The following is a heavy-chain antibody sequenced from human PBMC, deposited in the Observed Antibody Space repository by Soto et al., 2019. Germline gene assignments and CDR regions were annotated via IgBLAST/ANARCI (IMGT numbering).Heavy chain of an antibody. J-gene: IGHJ3*02. Sequence: QMQLVQSGAEVKKPGSSVKVSCEASGGTYPISWVRQAPGQGLEWMGSIIPMLGTTNYAQNFQGRVALTADKSTNTAYLELSSLRSEDTAVYFCARKGAAASWPHGFDMWGQGTMVTVSS. CDR2: IIPMLGTT. CDR3: ARKGAAASWPHGFDM. D-gene: IGHD2-2*01. V-gene: IGHV1-69*09. CDR1: GGTYP.